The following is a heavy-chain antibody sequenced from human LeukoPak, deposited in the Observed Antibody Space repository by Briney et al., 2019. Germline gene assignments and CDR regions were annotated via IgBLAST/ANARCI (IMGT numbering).Heavy chain of an antibody. CDR3: ARGSYSSGWYESNWFDP. CDR2: ISAYNGNT. CDR1: GYTFTSYG. Sequence: ASVKVSCKASGYTFTSYGISWVRQAPGQGLEWMGWISAYNGNTNYAQKLQGRVTMTTDTSTSTAYMELRSLRSDDTAVYYCARGSYSSGWYESNWFDPWGQGTLVTVSS. D-gene: IGHD6-13*01. J-gene: IGHJ5*02. V-gene: IGHV1-18*01.